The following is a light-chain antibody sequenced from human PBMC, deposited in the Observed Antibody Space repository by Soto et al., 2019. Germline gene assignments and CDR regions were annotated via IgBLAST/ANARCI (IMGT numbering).Light chain of an antibody. CDR2: GAS. CDR3: QQYGSSPLT. V-gene: IGKV3-20*01. Sequence: EIVLTQSPGTLSLSPGERATLSCRASQSVSSSYLAWYQQKPGQAPRLLIYGASSRATGIPDRFSGSGSGTXXXXXXXRLEHEDFAVYYCQQYGSSPLTFGGGTKVEIK. CDR1: QSVSSSY. J-gene: IGKJ4*01.